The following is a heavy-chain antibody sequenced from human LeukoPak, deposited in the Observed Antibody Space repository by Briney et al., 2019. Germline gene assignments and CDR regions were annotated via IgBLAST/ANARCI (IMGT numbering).Heavy chain of an antibody. J-gene: IGHJ4*02. V-gene: IGHV1-69*13. CDR3: ARGVTYCGGDCYGY. Sequence: SVKVSCKASGGTFSSYAISWVRQAPGQGREWMGGIIPIFGTANYAQKFQGRVTITADESTSTAYMELSSLRSEDTAVYYCARGVTYCGGDCYGYWGQGTLVTVSS. D-gene: IGHD2-21*01. CDR2: IIPIFGTA. CDR1: GGTFSSYA.